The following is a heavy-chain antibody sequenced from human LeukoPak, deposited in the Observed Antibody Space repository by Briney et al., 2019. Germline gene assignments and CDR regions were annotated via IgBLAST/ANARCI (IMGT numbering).Heavy chain of an antibody. J-gene: IGHJ5*02. Sequence: SETLSLTCTVSGGSISSYYWSWIRQPPGKGLEWIGYIYYSGSTNYDPSLKSRVTISVDTSKNQFSLQLNSVTPEDTAVYYCARDPWSRSYDIVNWFDPWGQGTLVTVSS. D-gene: IGHD1-26*01. CDR3: ARDPWSRSYDIVNWFDP. CDR2: IYYSGST. V-gene: IGHV4-59*12. CDR1: GGSISSYY.